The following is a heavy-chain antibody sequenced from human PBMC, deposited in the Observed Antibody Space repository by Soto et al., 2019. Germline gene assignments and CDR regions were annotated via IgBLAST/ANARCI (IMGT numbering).Heavy chain of an antibody. CDR3: ARGRYSGRYFDY. D-gene: IGHD1-26*01. CDR1: GGSINRSSYY. J-gene: IGHJ4*02. V-gene: IGHV4-39*07. Sequence: SETLSLTCTVSGGSINRSSYYRAWIRQPPGKGLEWIGSLYYSGTTYYNPSLKSRFTISRDNAKNSLYLQMSSLRVEDTAVYYCARGRYSGRYFDYWGPGTLVTVSS. CDR2: LYYSGTT.